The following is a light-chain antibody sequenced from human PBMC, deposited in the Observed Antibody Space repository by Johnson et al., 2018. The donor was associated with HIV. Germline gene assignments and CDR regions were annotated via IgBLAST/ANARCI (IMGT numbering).Light chain of an antibody. Sequence: QSILTQPPSVSAAPGQKVTISCSGSSSNVGNSYVSLYQHFPETAPKLLIYDNNKRPSGIPDRFSASKSATTATLGIPGLQTGDEADYYCGAWDGRLSVYVFGTGTKVTVL. CDR3: GAWDGRLSVYV. V-gene: IGLV1-51*01. J-gene: IGLJ1*01. CDR1: SSNVGNSY. CDR2: DNN.